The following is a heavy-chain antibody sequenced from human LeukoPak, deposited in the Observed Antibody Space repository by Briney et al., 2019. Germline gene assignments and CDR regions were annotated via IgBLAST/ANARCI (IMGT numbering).Heavy chain of an antibody. CDR2: ISDSGLTT. J-gene: IGHJ2*01. CDR3: AKDPSTFLTTGWYFDL. V-gene: IGHV3-23*01. Sequence: PGGSLRLSCAASGFTVSSNYMSWVRQAPGKGLEWVSTISDSGLTTHYADSVKGRFTISRDNSRSTFYLHMSSLRAVDTAIYYCAKDPSTFLTTGWYFDLWGRGTLVTVSS. CDR1: GFTVSSNY. D-gene: IGHD4-17*01.